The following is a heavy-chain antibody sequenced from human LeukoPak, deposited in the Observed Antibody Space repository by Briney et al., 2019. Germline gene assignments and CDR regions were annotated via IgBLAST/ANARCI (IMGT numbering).Heavy chain of an antibody. D-gene: IGHD1-26*01. CDR1: GYSFTTYW. CDR3: ARHHSGSYYYDWYFDL. CDR2: IYPGDSDT. V-gene: IGHV5-51*01. J-gene: IGHJ2*01. Sequence: GGSLKISCKGSGYSFTTYWIAWVRQMPGEGLEWIRIIYPGDSDTRYSPSFQGQVTISADKSISTAYLQWSSLKASDTAVYYCARHHSGSYYYDWYFDLWGRGTLVTVSS.